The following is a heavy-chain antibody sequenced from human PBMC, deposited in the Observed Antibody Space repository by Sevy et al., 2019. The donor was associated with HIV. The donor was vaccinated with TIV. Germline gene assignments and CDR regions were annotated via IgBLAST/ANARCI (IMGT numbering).Heavy chain of an antibody. CDR1: GFTFSSYG. D-gene: IGHD3-10*01. Sequence: GGSLRLSCAASGFTFSSYGMSWVRQAPGKGLQWVSAISGTGGSIYYADSVKGRFTISRDNSKNTLYLQMNSLRVEDTAVYYCAKCPVLNDGWGSYPYYYYMDVWGKGTTVTVSS. J-gene: IGHJ6*03. CDR3: AKCPVLNDGWGSYPYYYYMDV. CDR2: ISGTGGSI. V-gene: IGHV3-23*01.